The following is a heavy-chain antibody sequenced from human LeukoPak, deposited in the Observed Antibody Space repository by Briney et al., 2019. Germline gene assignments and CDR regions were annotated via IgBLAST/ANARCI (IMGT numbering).Heavy chain of an antibody. CDR3: ARDQDGGPYNGFDI. CDR2: ISSSSSYI. V-gene: IGHV3-21*01. CDR1: VHTYRSYS. Sequence: GGSLTLSCTASVHTYRSYSMIWVRHAPGGGLVCVSSISSSSSYIYYADSVKGRFTLSRDNAKNSLYLQMNSLRAEDTAVYYCARDQDGGPYNGFDIWGQGTMVTVSS. D-gene: IGHD4-23*01. J-gene: IGHJ3*02.